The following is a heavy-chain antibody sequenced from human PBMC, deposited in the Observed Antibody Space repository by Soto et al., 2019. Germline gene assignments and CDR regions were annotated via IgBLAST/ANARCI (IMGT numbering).Heavy chain of an antibody. CDR1: GYTFTSYD. J-gene: IGHJ4*02. V-gene: IGHV1-8*01. D-gene: IGHD3-22*01. CDR2: MNPNSGNT. Sequence: ASVKISCKASGYTFTSYDINWVRQATGQGLEWMGWMNPNSGNTGYAQKFQGRVTMTRNTSISTAYMELSSLRSEDTAVYYCARGGRRYYDSSGYYHFDYWGEGTLVTVS. CDR3: ARGGRRYYDSSGYYHFDY.